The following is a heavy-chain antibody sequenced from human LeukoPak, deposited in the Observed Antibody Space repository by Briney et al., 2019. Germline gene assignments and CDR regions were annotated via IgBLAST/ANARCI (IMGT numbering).Heavy chain of an antibody. CDR3: AKDRSGYSYGDCDY. CDR2: ISGSGGST. J-gene: IGHJ4*02. Sequence: GGSLRLSCAASGFTFSSYAMSWVRQAPGKGLEWVSAISGSGGSTYYADSVRGRFTISRDNSKNTLYLQMNSLRAEDTAVYYCAKDRSGYSYGDCDYWGQGTLVTVSS. V-gene: IGHV3-23*01. CDR1: GFTFSSYA. D-gene: IGHD5-18*01.